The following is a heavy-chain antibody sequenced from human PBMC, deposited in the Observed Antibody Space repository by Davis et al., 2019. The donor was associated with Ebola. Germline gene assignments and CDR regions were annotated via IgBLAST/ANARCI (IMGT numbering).Heavy chain of an antibody. D-gene: IGHD2-2*01. V-gene: IGHV3-74*01. Sequence: PGGSLRLSCAASGFTFSSYWMHWVRQAPGKGLVWVSRINSDGSSTSYADSVKGRFTISRDNAKNTLYLQMNSLRAEDTAVYYCAKPDCSSTSCYYYYMDVWGKGTTVTVSS. J-gene: IGHJ6*03. CDR1: GFTFSSYW. CDR3: AKPDCSSTSCYYYYMDV. CDR2: INSDGSST.